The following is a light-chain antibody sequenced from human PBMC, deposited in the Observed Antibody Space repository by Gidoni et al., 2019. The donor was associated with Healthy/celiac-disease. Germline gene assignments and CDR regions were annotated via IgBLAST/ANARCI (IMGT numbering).Light chain of an antibody. V-gene: IGKV1-33*01. CDR3: QQYDNLPLT. CDR1: QDISNY. J-gene: IGKJ4*01. CDR2: DAS. Sequence: IQMTQCPSSLSASVGDRVTITCQASQDISNYLNWYQQKPGKAPKLLIYDASNLETVVPSRFSGSGSGTDFTFTISSLQPEDIATYYCQQYDNLPLTFGGGTKVEIK.